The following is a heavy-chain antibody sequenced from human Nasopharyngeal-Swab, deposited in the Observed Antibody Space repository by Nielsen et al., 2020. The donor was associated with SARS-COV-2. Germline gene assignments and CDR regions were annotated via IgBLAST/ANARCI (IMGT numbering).Heavy chain of an antibody. CDR1: GFTFSRYS. Sequence: GESLKISCAASGFTFSRYSMNWVRQAPGKGLEWVSSIGSSSSYIYYADSVKSRFTIFRDNAQNSLYLQMNSLRAEDTAVYYCARDGDYSGWELTDYWGQGTLVTVSS. CDR3: ARDGDYSGWELTDY. V-gene: IGHV3-21*01. CDR2: IGSSSSYI. D-gene: IGHD1-26*01. J-gene: IGHJ4*02.